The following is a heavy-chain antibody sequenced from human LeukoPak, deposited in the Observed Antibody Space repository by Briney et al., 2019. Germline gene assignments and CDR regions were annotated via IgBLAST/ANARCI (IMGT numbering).Heavy chain of an antibody. CDR3: TTRGWVSPGRY. Sequence: GGSLRLSCTASGFTFSSYWMSWVRQAPGKGLEWVANIKQDGSEKYYVDSVKGRFVISRDNAKNSVYLQMNSLRAEDTAVYYCTTRGWVSPGRYWGQGTLVTVSS. J-gene: IGHJ4*02. CDR1: GFTFSSYW. V-gene: IGHV3-7*01. D-gene: IGHD1-14*01. CDR2: IKQDGSEK.